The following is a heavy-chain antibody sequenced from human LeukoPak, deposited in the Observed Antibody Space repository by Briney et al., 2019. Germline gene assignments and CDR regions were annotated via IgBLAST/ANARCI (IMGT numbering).Heavy chain of an antibody. Sequence: PGGSLRLSCVASQFTFSSYWMHWVRQAPGKGLVWVSFITSDGSSTSYADYVKGRFTISRDNAKNMLYLQMNSLRAEDTAVYYCARDGSLPDYWGQGTLVTVSS. D-gene: IGHD5-12*01. CDR1: QFTFSSYW. CDR2: ITSDGSST. CDR3: ARDGSLPDY. J-gene: IGHJ4*02. V-gene: IGHV3-74*01.